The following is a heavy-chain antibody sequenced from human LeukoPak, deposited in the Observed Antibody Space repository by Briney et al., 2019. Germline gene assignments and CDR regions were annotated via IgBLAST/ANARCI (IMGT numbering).Heavy chain of an antibody. Sequence: SETLSLTCAVYGGSFSGYYWSWIRQPPGKGLEWIGEINHSGSTNYNPSLKSRVTISVDTSKNQFSLKLNSVAAADTAVYYCARALEYCSCVDVWGKGTTVTVSS. CDR3: ARALEYCSCVDV. D-gene: IGHD2/OR15-2a*01. V-gene: IGHV4-34*01. J-gene: IGHJ6*04. CDR1: GGSFSGYY. CDR2: INHSGST.